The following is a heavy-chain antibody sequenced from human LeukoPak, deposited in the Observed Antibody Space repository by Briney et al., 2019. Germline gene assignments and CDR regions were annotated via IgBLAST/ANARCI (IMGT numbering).Heavy chain of an antibody. J-gene: IGHJ4*02. CDR3: EIGGSGYENY. Sequence: SETLSLTCAVYGGSFSGYYWSWIRQPPGKGLEWIGEINHSGSTNYNPSLKSRVTISVDTSKNQFSLKLSSVTAADPAVYYCEIGGSGYENYWGEGTLVTVSS. V-gene: IGHV4-34*01. CDR1: GGSFSGYY. D-gene: IGHD5-12*01. CDR2: INHSGST.